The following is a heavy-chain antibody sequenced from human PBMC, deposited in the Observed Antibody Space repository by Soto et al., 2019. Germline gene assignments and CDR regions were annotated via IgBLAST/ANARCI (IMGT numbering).Heavy chain of an antibody. CDR3: ARDRFSGWGPLLGY. D-gene: IGHD6-19*01. CDR1: GYTFTSYC. V-gene: IGHV1-18*01. Sequence: GASVKVSCKASGYTFTSYCISWVLQAPGQGLEWMGWISAYNGNTNYAQKLQGRVTMTTDTSTSTAYMELRSLRSDDTAVYYCARDRFSGWGPLLGYWGQGTLVTVSS. J-gene: IGHJ4*02. CDR2: ISAYNGNT.